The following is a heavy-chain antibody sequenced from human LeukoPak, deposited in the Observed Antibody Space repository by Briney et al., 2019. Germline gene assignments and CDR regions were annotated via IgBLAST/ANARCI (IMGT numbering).Heavy chain of an antibody. Sequence: SETLSLTCTVSGGSISSSSYYWGWIRQPPGKGLEWIGSIYYSGSTYYNPSLKSRVTISVDTSKNQFSLKLSSVTAADTAVYYCAGGNYDFWSGYYRDAFDIWGQGTMVTVSS. CDR1: GGSISSSSYY. CDR3: AGGNYDFWSGYYRDAFDI. CDR2: IYYSGST. V-gene: IGHV4-39*01. D-gene: IGHD3-3*01. J-gene: IGHJ3*02.